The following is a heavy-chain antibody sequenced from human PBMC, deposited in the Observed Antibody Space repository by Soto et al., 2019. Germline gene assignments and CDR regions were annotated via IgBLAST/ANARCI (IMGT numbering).Heavy chain of an antibody. V-gene: IGHV1-8*01. D-gene: IGHD5-12*01. CDR1: GYTFTSFD. CDR2: MNPNSGNT. CDR3: ARAYSGFDWVDY. J-gene: IGHJ4*02. Sequence: GPVKVSCKASGYTFTSFDINWVRQAPGQGLEWMGWMNPNSGNTHYAQKFQGRVTMTSYTSRNTAYMELSSLRSEDTAVYFCARAYSGFDWVDYWGQGTLVTVSS.